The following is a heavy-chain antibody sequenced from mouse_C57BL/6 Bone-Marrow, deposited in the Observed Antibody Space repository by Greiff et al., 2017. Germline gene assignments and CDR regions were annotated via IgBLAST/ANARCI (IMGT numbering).Heavy chain of an antibody. CDR1: GYTFTSYW. CDR2: IHPSDSDT. D-gene: IGHD1-1*01. V-gene: IGHV1-74*01. CDR3: AIEGITTVVATDY. J-gene: IGHJ2*01. Sequence: QVQLKQPGAELVKPGASVKVSCKASGYTFTSYWMHWVTQRPGQGLEWIGRIHPSDSDTNYNQKFKGKATLTVDKSSSTAYMQLSSLTSEDSAVYYCAIEGITTVVATDYWGQGTTLTVSS.